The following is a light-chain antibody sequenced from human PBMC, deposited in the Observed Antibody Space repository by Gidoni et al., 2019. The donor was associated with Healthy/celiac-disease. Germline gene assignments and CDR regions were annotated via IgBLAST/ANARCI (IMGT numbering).Light chain of an antibody. CDR1: QGISSY. Sequence: DIQLTQSPSFLSASVGDRVTITCRASQGISSYLAWYQQKPGKAPKLLIYAASTLQSGVPSRFSGSGSGTEFTLTISSLQPEDFATYYCQQLNSVAFXGXTKVEIK. J-gene: IGKJ4*01. CDR2: AAS. V-gene: IGKV1-9*01. CDR3: QQLNSVA.